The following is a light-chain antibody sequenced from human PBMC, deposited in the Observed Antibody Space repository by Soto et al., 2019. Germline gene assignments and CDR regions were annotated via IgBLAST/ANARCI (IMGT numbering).Light chain of an antibody. CDR1: QSVSSL. CDR3: QSYRNFSWT. J-gene: IGKJ1*01. Sequence: EIGLTQSPSTLSLSTGDRATLSCRASQSVSSLLAWYQQKPGQAPRLLIYHASTRATGIPGRFSGSGSGTEFTLTINSLQPDDFATYYCQSYRNFSWTFGQGTKVDIK. V-gene: IGKV3-11*01. CDR2: HAS.